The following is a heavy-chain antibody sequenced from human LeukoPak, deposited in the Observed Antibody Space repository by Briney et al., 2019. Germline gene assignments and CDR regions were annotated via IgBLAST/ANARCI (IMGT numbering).Heavy chain of an antibody. V-gene: IGHV1-69*05. D-gene: IGHD3-16*01. J-gene: IGHJ4*02. CDR2: IIPIFGTA. Sequence: SVKVSCKASGGTFSSYAISWVRQAPGQGLEWMGGIIPIFGTANYAQKFQGRVTITTDESTSTAYMELSSLRSEDTAVYYCARDGRGRFGGFGYWGQGTLVTVSS. CDR3: ARDGRGRFGGFGY. CDR1: GGTFSSYA.